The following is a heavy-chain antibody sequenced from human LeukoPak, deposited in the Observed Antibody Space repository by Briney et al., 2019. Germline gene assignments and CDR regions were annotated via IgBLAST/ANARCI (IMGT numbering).Heavy chain of an antibody. V-gene: IGHV3-43*02. CDR3: ARESETSGWYDY. Sequence: PGGSLRLSCAAPGFIFDNYAIHWVRQAPGKGLEWDSLISGDGGSTFYADSVRGRFTISRDNTRKSLSLQMSSLRSEDTALYYCARESETSGWYDYWGQGTLVTVSS. CDR2: ISGDGGST. D-gene: IGHD6-19*01. CDR1: GFIFDNYA. J-gene: IGHJ4*02.